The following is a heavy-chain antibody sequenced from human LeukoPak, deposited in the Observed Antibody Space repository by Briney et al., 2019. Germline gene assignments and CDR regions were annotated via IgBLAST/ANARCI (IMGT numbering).Heavy chain of an antibody. CDR2: IYYSGST. D-gene: IGHD1-26*01. J-gene: IGHJ3*02. CDR1: GGSIGSYY. CDR3: ASGSSRRGAFDI. V-gene: IGHV4-59*01. Sequence: PSETLSLTCTVSGGSIGSYYWSWIRQPPGKRLEWIGYIYYSGSTNCNPSLKSRVTISVDTSKNQFSLKLSSVTAADTAVYYCASGSSRRGAFDIWGQGTMVTVSS.